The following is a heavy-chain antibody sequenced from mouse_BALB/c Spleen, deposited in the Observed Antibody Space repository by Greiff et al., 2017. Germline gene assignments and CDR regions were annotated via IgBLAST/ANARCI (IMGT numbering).Heavy chain of an antibody. CDR2: ISSGGST. Sequence: EVQLQESGGGLVKPGGSLKLSCAASGFTFSSYAMSWVRQTPEKRLEWVASISSGGSTYYPDSVKGRFTISRDNARNILYLQMSSLRSEDTAMYYCARISYGSQYYFDYWGQGTTLTVSS. V-gene: IGHV5-6-5*01. CDR3: ARISYGSQYYFDY. CDR1: GFTFSSYA. J-gene: IGHJ2*01. D-gene: IGHD1-1*01.